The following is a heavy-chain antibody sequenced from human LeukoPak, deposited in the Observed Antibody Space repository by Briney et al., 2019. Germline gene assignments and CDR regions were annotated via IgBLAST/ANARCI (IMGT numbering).Heavy chain of an antibody. J-gene: IGHJ4*02. Sequence: GGSLRLSCAASGSTVNSKYMSWVRQAPGTGLEWVSVVYSGGQTYYAVSVKGRFTISRDNSKNTLYLQMNSLRAEDTAVYYCAKDLRNYGDYEAYWGQGTLVTVSS. V-gene: IGHV3-53*01. D-gene: IGHD4-17*01. CDR2: VYSGGQT. CDR3: AKDLRNYGDYEAY. CDR1: GSTVNSKY.